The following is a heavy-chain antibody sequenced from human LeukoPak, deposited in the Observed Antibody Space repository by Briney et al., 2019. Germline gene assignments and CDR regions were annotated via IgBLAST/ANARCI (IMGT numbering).Heavy chain of an antibody. J-gene: IGHJ5*02. CDR3: ARLLDFWSGYYITP. Sequence: ASVRVSCKASGYTFTSYDINWVRQATGQGLEWMGWMNPNSGNTGYAQKFQGRVTMTRNTSISTAYMELSSLRSEDTAVYYCARLLDFWSGYYITPWGQGTLVTVSS. V-gene: IGHV1-8*01. D-gene: IGHD3-3*01. CDR2: MNPNSGNT. CDR1: GYTFTSYD.